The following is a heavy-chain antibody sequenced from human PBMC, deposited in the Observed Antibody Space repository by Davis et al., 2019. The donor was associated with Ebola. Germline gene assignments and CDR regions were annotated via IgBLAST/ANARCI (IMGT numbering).Heavy chain of an antibody. CDR1: GFTFSSYW. Sequence: HTGGSLRLSCAASGFTFSSYWMHWVRQAPGKGLVWVSRINGDGSSTSYADSVKGRFTISRDNAKNTLYLQMNSLRAEDTAVYYCARGGIFGFDPWGQGTLVTVSS. CDR2: INGDGSST. D-gene: IGHD2-15*01. V-gene: IGHV3-74*01. J-gene: IGHJ5*02. CDR3: ARGGIFGFDP.